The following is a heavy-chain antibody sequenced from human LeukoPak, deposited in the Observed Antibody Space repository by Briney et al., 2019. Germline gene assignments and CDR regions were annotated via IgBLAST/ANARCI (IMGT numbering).Heavy chain of an antibody. V-gene: IGHV3-48*03. Sequence: PGGSLRLSCVASGFTFSSYEMNWVRQAPGKGLEWVSYISSSSSTIYYADSVKGRFTISRDNAKNSLYLQMNSLRAEDTAVYYCARRYYGSGSQIDYWGQGTLVTVSS. D-gene: IGHD3-10*01. CDR3: ARRYYGSGSQIDY. J-gene: IGHJ4*02. CDR2: ISSSSSTI. CDR1: GFTFSSYE.